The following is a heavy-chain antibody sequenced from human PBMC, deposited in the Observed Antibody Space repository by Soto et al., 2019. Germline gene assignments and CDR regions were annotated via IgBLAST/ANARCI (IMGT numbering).Heavy chain of an antibody. CDR2: IGTAGDT. CDR1: GFTFSSYD. J-gene: IGHJ4*02. CDR3: ARGKDFWSGDNKFDY. V-gene: IGHV3-13*01. D-gene: IGHD3-3*01. Sequence: EVQLVESGGGLVQPGGSLRLSCAASGFTFSSYDMHWVRQATGKGLEWVSAIGTAGDTYYPGSVKGRFTISRENAKNSLYLQMNSRRAEDTAVYYCARGKDFWSGDNKFDYWGQGTLVTVSS.